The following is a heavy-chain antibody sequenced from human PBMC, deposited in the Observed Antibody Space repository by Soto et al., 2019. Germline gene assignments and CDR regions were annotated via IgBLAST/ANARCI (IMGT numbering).Heavy chain of an antibody. CDR1: GYTFTSYG. J-gene: IGHJ3*02. D-gene: IGHD4-17*01. CDR2: ISAYNGNT. V-gene: IGHV1-18*01. Sequence: GASVKVSCKASGYTFTSYGISWVRQAPGQGLEWVGWISAYNGNTNYAQKLQGRVTMTTDTSTSTAYMELRSLRSDDTAVYYCATEDMTTVTNGAFDIWGQGTMVTVSS. CDR3: ATEDMTTVTNGAFDI.